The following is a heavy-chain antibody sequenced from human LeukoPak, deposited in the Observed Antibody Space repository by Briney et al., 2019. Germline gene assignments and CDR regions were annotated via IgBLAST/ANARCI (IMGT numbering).Heavy chain of an antibody. CDR3: ARTYHFDY. Sequence: SETLSLTCTVSGGSISSYYWNWIRQPPGKELEWIGYIYHSGSTLYNPSLKSRVTISVDRSKNQLSLKLSSVTAADTAVYYCARTYHFDYWGQGTLVTVSS. V-gene: IGHV4-59*12. CDR1: GGSISSYY. D-gene: IGHD2-2*01. CDR2: IYHSGST. J-gene: IGHJ4*02.